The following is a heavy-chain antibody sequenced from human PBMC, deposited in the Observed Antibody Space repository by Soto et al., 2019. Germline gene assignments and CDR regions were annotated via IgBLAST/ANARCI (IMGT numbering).Heavy chain of an antibody. D-gene: IGHD6-19*01. V-gene: IGHV1-3*01. CDR1: GYTFTSYA. Sequence: ASVKVSCKASGYTFTSYAMHWVRQAPGQRLEWMGWINAGNGNTKYSQKFQGRVTINRDTSASTAYMELSSLRSEDTAVYYCARDRGSSSGWYNWFDSWGQGTLVTVSS. CDR3: ARDRGSSSGWYNWFDS. CDR2: INAGNGNT. J-gene: IGHJ5*01.